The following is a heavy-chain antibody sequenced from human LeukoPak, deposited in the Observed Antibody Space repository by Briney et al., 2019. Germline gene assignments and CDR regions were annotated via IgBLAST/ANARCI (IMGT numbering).Heavy chain of an antibody. V-gene: IGHV4-59*08. J-gene: IGHJ4*02. CDR3: ARLFRGSYTHFDY. D-gene: IGHD1-26*01. Sequence: PSETLSLTCAVYGASFSGYYWSWIRQPPGQGLEWIGYIYYSGSTNYNPSLKSRVTISVDTSKNQFSLKLSSVTAADTAVYYCARLFRGSYTHFDYWGQGTLVTVSS. CDR2: IYYSGST. CDR1: GASFSGYY.